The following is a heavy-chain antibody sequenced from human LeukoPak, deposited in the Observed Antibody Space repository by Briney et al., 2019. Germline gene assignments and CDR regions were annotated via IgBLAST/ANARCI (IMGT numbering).Heavy chain of an antibody. D-gene: IGHD6-19*01. CDR2: IYHSGST. CDR3: ARDLYSNGWGYFDY. Sequence: SETLSLTCTISGYSISSGYYWGWIRQPPGKGLEWIGSIYHSGSTYYNPSLKSRVTISLDTSENQFSLKLSSVTAADTAVYYCARDLYSNGWGYFDYWGQGTLVTVSS. V-gene: IGHV4-38-2*02. CDR1: GYSISSGYY. J-gene: IGHJ4*02.